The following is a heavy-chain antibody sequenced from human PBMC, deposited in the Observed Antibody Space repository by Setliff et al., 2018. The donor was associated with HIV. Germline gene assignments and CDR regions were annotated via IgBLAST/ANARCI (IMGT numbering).Heavy chain of an antibody. V-gene: IGHV4-34*09. CDR1: GGSFSGNY. D-gene: IGHD3-3*01. Sequence: SETLSLTCAIYGGSFSGNYWSWIRQPPGKGLEWIGEINYSGTTNHNPSLKSRVTISIDTSKNQFSLKLSSVTAADTAIYYCARVPRITTLRNAFDIWGQGTMVTVSS. CDR2: INYSGTT. CDR3: ARVPRITTLRNAFDI. J-gene: IGHJ3*02.